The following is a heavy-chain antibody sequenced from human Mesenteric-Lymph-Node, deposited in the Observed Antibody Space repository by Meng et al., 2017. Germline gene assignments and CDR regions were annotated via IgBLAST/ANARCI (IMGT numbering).Heavy chain of an antibody. CDR2: IDPSAGST. Sequence: ASAKVSCKASGYIFTNYYIPWVRQAPGQGLEWIGIIDPSAGSTTYAQKFQGRVTVTRDTSTSTVYMELSSLRSEDTAVYYCARPGAPREYYYKYGMDVWGQGTAVTVSS. CDR1: GYIFTNYY. D-gene: IGHD3-10*01. J-gene: IGHJ6*02. CDR3: ARPGAPREYYYKYGMDV. V-gene: IGHV1-46*01.